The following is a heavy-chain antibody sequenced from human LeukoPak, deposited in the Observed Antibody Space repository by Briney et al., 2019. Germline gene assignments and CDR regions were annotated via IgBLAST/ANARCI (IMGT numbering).Heavy chain of an antibody. CDR3: AKPATYYDILTGYDY. D-gene: IGHD3-9*01. Sequence: GGSLRLSCAASGFTFSSYAMSWVRQAPGKGLEWVSAISGSGGRTDYADSVKGRFTISRDNSKNSLYLQKISLRAEDTALYYCAKPATYYDILTGYDYWGQGTLVTVSS. CDR1: GFTFSSYA. CDR2: ISGSGGRT. V-gene: IGHV3-23*01. J-gene: IGHJ4*02.